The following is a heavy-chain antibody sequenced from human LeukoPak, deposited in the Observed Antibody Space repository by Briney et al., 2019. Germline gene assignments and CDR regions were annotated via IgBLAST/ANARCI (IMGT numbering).Heavy chain of an antibody. J-gene: IGHJ4*02. V-gene: IGHV3-30*02. CDR2: IRYNGDNK. CDR1: GFIFNDYG. D-gene: IGHD1/OR15-1a*01. Sequence: GGSLRLSCAESGFIFNDYGMHWVRQAPGKGLEWVAFIRYNGDNKYYVDSVKGRFTISRDNSKNTLHLQMNSLKPEDTAVYYCAKEGTASKPSDLDYWGQGTLVTVSS. CDR3: AKEGTASKPSDLDY.